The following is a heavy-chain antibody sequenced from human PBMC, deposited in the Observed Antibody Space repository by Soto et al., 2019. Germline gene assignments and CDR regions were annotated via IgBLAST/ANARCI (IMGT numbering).Heavy chain of an antibody. Sequence: SSETLSLTCAVYGGSFSGYYWSWIRQPPGKGLEWIGEINHSGSTNYNPSLKSRVTISVDTSKNQFSLKLSSVTAADTAVYYCARGLWGWVTTVRGVTGGWFDPWGQGTLVTVSS. CDR1: GGSFSGYY. D-gene: IGHD3-10*01. CDR3: ARGLWGWVTTVRGVTGGWFDP. J-gene: IGHJ5*02. V-gene: IGHV4-34*01. CDR2: INHSGST.